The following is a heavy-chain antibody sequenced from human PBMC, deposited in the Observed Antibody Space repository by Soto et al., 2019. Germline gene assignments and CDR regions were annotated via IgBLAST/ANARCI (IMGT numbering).Heavy chain of an antibody. CDR1: GGSVSSGSYY. CDR2: IYYSGST. CDR3: ASVRLADDYCYGMDV. Sequence: PSETLSLTCTVSGGSVSSGSYYWSWIRQPPGKGLEWIGYIYYSGSTNYNPSLKSRVTISVDTSKNQFFLKLSSVAATDTAVYYCASVRLADDYCYGMDVWGQGTTVTVSS. V-gene: IGHV4-61*01. D-gene: IGHD6-19*01. J-gene: IGHJ6*02.